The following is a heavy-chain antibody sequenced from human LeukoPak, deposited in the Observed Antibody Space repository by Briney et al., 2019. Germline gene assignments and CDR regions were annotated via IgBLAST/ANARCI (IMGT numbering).Heavy chain of an antibody. J-gene: IGHJ4*02. D-gene: IGHD2/OR15-2a*01. CDR3: ARERTTIVSGTTIGAY. V-gene: IGHV3-7*01. Sequence: GGSLRLSCAASGFTFSSYWMSWVRQAPGKGLEWVANIKQDGSEKYYVDSVKGRFTISKDNAKNPLFLQMNSLTADDTALYYCARERTTIVSGTTIGAYWGQGTLVTVSS. CDR2: IKQDGSEK. CDR1: GFTFSSYW.